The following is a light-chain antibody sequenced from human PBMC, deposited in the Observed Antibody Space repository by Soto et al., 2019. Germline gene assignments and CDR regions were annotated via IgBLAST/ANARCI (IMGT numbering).Light chain of an antibody. V-gene: IGKV3-20*01. CDR1: QSVRTK. Sequence: EIVMTQSPDTLYVSPGEGATLSCRASQSVRTKLAGYQQKAGQAPRLLIYGASTRATGIPDRFSGSGSGTDFTLTISRLEPEDFAVYYCQQYGSSPPVTFGQGTRLEIK. J-gene: IGKJ5*01. CDR3: QQYGSSPPVT. CDR2: GAS.